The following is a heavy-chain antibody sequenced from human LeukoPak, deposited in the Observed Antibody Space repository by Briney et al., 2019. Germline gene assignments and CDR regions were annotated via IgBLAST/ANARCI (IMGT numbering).Heavy chain of an antibody. CDR3: ARFEVGATILERRNPNDY. CDR1: GYTFTGYY. Sequence: ASVKVSCKASGYTFTGYYMHWVRQAPGQGLEWMGRINPNSGGTNYAQKFQGRVTMTRDTSISTAYMELSRLTSDDTAVYYCARFEVGATILERRNPNDYWGQGTLVTVSS. CDR2: INPNSGGT. V-gene: IGHV1-2*06. D-gene: IGHD1-26*01. J-gene: IGHJ4*02.